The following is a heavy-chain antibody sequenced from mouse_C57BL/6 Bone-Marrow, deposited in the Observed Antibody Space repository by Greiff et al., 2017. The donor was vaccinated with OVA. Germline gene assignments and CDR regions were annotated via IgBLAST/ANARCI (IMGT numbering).Heavy chain of an antibody. J-gene: IGHJ3*01. CDR1: GYTFTSYG. Sequence: VQLVESGAELARPGASVKLSCKASGYTFTSYGISWVKQRTGQGLEWIGEIYPRSGNTYYNEKFKGKATLTADKSSSTAYMELRSLTSEDSAVYFCASGAPLPGFAYWGQGTLVTVSA. CDR3: ASGAPLPGFAY. CDR2: IYPRSGNT. V-gene: IGHV1-81*01.